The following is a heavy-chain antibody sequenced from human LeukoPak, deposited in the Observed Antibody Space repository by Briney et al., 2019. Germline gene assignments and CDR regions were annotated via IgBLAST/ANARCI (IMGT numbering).Heavy chain of an antibody. D-gene: IGHD3-22*01. CDR3: VRHVGYYYDSSGYFDY. Sequence: SETLSLTCTVSGDSISSTNYYWGWIRQPPGKGLEWIGSIYYSGSSYYNPSLKSRVTISVDTSKNQFSLNLSSVTAADTAVYCCVRHVGYYYDSSGYFDYWGQGTLVTVTS. J-gene: IGHJ4*02. CDR2: IYYSGSS. CDR1: GDSISSTNYY. V-gene: IGHV4-39*01.